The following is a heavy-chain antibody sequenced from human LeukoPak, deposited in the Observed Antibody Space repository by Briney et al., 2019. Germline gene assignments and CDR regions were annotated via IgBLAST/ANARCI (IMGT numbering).Heavy chain of an antibody. CDR1: GFTFSGFV. Sequence: GGSLRLSCAASGFTFSGFVISWVRQAPGKGLEWVAVISYDGSKKYYADSVKGRFTISRDNAKNSLYLQMNSLRAEDTAVYYCARGGYTYDRAFDIWGQGTMVTVSS. D-gene: IGHD6-13*01. J-gene: IGHJ3*02. CDR3: ARGGYTYDRAFDI. CDR2: ISYDGSKK. V-gene: IGHV3-30-3*01.